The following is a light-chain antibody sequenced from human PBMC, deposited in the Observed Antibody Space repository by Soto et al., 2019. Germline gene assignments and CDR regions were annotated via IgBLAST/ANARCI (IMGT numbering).Light chain of an antibody. CDR3: SSYTSSSTPFV. CDR2: EVS. Sequence: QSVLTQPASVSGSPGQSITISCTGTSSDVGGYNYVSWYQQHPGKAPKLMIYEVSNRPSGVSNRCSGSKSGNTASLTISGRQAEDEADYYCSSYTSSSTPFVFGTGTKLTVL. J-gene: IGLJ1*01. CDR1: SSDVGGYNY. V-gene: IGLV2-14*01.